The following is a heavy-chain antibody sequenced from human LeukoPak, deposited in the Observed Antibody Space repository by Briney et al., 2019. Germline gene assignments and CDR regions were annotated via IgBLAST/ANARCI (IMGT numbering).Heavy chain of an antibody. CDR3: ARGQGVVYDFWSGYLF. V-gene: IGHV3-48*04. CDR2: ISSSGSTI. D-gene: IGHD3-3*01. J-gene: IGHJ4*02. Sequence: GGSLRLSCAASGFTFSSYGMHWVRQAPGKGLEWVSYISSSGSTIYYADSVKGRFTISRDNAKNSLYLQMNSLRAEDTAVYYCARGQGVVYDFWSGYLFWGQGTLVTVSS. CDR1: GFTFSSYG.